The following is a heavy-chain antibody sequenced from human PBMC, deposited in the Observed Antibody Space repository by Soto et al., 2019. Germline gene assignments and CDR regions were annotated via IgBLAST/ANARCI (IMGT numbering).Heavy chain of an antibody. CDR1: GGTFNSYT. D-gene: IGHD3-10*01. Sequence: QVQLVQSGAEVKKSGSSVRVSCKASGGTFNSYTLSWVRQAPGQRLEWMGRIIPMLSMSTYAQTFQGRVAIIADKSTNTVYLDLSSLRSDDTAIYYCATSYGSGSRAFDYWGQGTLVTVSS. CDR2: IIPMLSMS. V-gene: IGHV1-69*02. CDR3: ATSYGSGSRAFDY. J-gene: IGHJ4*02.